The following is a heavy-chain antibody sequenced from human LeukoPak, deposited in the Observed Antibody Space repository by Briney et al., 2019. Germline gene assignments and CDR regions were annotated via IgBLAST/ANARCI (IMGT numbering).Heavy chain of an antibody. CDR1: GGSISSSSYY. CDR3: ASLRRSSASSWYEGYYFDY. V-gene: IGHV4-39*07. J-gene: IGHJ4*02. Sequence: SETLSLTCTVSGGSISSSSYYWGWIRQPPGKGLEWIGSNYYSGSTYYRPSLKRRVTISVDTSKNQFSLKLSSVTAADTAVYYCASLRRSSASSWYEGYYFDYWGQGTLVTASS. CDR2: NYYSGST. D-gene: IGHD6-13*01.